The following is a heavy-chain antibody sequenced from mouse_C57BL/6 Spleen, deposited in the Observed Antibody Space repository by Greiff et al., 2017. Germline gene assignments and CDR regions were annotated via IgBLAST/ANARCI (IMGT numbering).Heavy chain of an antibody. CDR3: ARGPLTPFDY. CDR1: GYAFSSYW. CDR2: IYPGDGDT. V-gene: IGHV1-80*01. J-gene: IGHJ2*01. Sequence: VKLMESGAELVKPGASVKISCKASGYAFSSYWMNWVKQRPGKGLEWIGQIYPGDGDTNYNGKFKGQATLTADKSSSTAYMQLSSLTSEDSAVYFCARGPLTPFDYWGQGTTLTVSS.